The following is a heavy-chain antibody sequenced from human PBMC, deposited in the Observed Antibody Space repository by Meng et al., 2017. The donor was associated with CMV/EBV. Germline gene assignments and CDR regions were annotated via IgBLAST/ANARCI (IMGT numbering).Heavy chain of an antibody. Sequence: ASGKVSCKASGYTFTGYYMHWVRQAPGQGLEWMGWINPNSGGTNYAQKFQGRVTMTRDTSISTAYMELSRLRSDDTAVYYCARVIAAAGTRTPGYYGMDVWGQGTTVTVSS. CDR2: INPNSGGT. J-gene: IGHJ6*02. D-gene: IGHD6-13*01. CDR1: GYTFTGYY. V-gene: IGHV1-2*02. CDR3: ARVIAAAGTRTPGYYGMDV.